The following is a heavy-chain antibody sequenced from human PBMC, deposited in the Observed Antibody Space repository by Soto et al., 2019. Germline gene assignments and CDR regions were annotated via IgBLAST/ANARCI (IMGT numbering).Heavy chain of an antibody. CDR3: ATEYLLCFGELSSFVY. CDR1: GFTFSSYA. CDR2: ISGSGGST. D-gene: IGHD3-10*01. J-gene: IGHJ4*02. Sequence: EVQLLESGGGLVQPGGSLRLSCAASGFTFSSYAMSWVRQAPGKGLECVSAISGSGGSTYYADSVKGRFTISRDNSKNTLYLQMNSLRAEDKAVYYCATEYLLCFGELSSFVYWGQGTLVTVSS. V-gene: IGHV3-23*01.